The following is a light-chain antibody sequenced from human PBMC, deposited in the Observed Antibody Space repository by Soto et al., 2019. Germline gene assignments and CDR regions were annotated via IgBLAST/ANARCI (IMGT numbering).Light chain of an antibody. Sequence: EIVMTQSPATLSVSPWKRATLSCRASQSVSNYLAWYQQKPGQAPRLLIYDASNRATGTPARFSGSGSGTDFTLTISSLEPEDFAVYYCQQRSNWPPSITFGQGTRLEIK. V-gene: IGKV3-11*01. CDR2: DAS. CDR3: QQRSNWPPSIT. CDR1: QSVSNY. J-gene: IGKJ5*01.